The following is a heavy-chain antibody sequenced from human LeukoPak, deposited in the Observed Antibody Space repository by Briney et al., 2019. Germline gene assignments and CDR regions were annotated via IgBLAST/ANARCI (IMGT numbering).Heavy chain of an antibody. CDR1: GFIFSNYR. D-gene: IGHD4-17*01. Sequence: PGGSLRLSCAASGFIFSNYRMNWVRQAPGKGLEWVAKIKQDGTEESYVDSVKGRFTISRDNANDSLYLQMNSLRAEDTAVYYCARDPRYGDLDYWGQGTLVTVSS. J-gene: IGHJ4*02. CDR2: IKQDGTEE. V-gene: IGHV3-7*05. CDR3: ARDPRYGDLDY.